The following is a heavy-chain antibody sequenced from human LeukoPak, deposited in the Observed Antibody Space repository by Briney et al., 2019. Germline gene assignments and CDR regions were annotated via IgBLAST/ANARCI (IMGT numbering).Heavy chain of an antibody. CDR1: GFTFSSYS. CDR2: ISSSSSYI. Sequence: KPGGSLRLSCAASGFTFSSYSMNWVRQAPGKGLEWVSSISSSSSYIYYADSVKGRFTISRDNAKNSLYLQMNSLRAEDTAVYYCARVLAGYYDSSGYSGNDAFDIWGRGTMVTVSS. CDR3: ARVLAGYYDSSGYSGNDAFDI. V-gene: IGHV3-21*01. D-gene: IGHD3-22*01. J-gene: IGHJ3*02.